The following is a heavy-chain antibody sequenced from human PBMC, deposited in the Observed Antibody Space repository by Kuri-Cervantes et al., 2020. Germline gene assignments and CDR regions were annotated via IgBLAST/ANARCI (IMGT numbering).Heavy chain of an antibody. J-gene: IGHJ5*02. CDR1: GVSLITYY. V-gene: IGHV4-59*01. CDR2: IYYSGST. D-gene: IGHD2-15*01. Sequence: SETLSLTCSVSGVSLITYYWSWIRQPPGKGPEWIGYIYYSGSTNYNPSLKSRVTISVDTSKNQFSLKLSSVTAADTAVYYCARVVRYCSGGSCYSGWFDPWGQGTLVTVSS. CDR3: ARVVRYCSGGSCYSGWFDP.